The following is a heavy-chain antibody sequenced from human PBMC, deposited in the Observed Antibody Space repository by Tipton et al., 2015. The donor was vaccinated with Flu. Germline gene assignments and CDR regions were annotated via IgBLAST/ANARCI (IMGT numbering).Heavy chain of an antibody. J-gene: IGHJ4*02. CDR3: ARDPSLGMPDYFDL. CDR2: IYNNAYT. D-gene: IGHD2-2*01. CDR1: GGSIGSFY. Sequence: LRLSCTVSGGSIGSFYWNWIRQPPGKGLEWIGYIYNNAYTKYNPSLKSRVTISVDTSKKQFSLQVRSVTAADTAVYYCARDPSLGMPDYFDLWGQGTLVAVSS. V-gene: IGHV4-59*12.